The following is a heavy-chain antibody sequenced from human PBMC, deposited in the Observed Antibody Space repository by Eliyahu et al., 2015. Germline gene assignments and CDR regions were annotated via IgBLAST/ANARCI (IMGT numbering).Heavy chain of an antibody. V-gene: IGHV3-23*01. Sequence: VQLLESGGGXVQPGGSLRXSCAASGFPFSSYAMRWVRQAPGKGLGWVSGISGSGGSTYYXDSVKGRFTISRDNSKNTLYLQMNSLRAEDTAVYYCAKGSSRVTGWLDYWGQGTLVTVSS. D-gene: IGHD2-21*02. CDR3: AKGSSRVTGWLDY. J-gene: IGHJ4*02. CDR2: ISGSGGST. CDR1: GFPFSSYA.